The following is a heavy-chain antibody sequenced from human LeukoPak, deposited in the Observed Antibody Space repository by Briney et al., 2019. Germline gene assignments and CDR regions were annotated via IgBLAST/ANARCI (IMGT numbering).Heavy chain of an antibody. CDR2: IIPIFGTA. CDR3: ARDLGWELTGVVRNWFDP. J-gene: IGHJ5*02. CDR1: GGTFSSYA. D-gene: IGHD1-26*01. Sequence: ASVKVSCKASGGTFSSYAISWVGQAPGQGLEWMGGIIPIFGTANYAQKFQGRVTITADESTSTAYMELSSLRSEDTAVYYCARDLGWELTGVVRNWFDPWGQGTLVTVSS. V-gene: IGHV1-69*13.